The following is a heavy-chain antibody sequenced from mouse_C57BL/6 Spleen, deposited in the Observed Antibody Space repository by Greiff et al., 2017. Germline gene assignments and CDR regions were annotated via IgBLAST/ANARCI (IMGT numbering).Heavy chain of an antibody. Sequence: EVKLVESGGGLVKPGGSLKLSCAASGFTFSSYAMSWVRQTPEKRLEWVATISDGGSYTYYPDNVKGRFTISRDNAKNNLYLQMSHLKSEDTAMYYCARDGGGYDGYFYAMDYWGQGTSVTVSS. CDR1: GFTFSSYA. D-gene: IGHD2-3*01. CDR3: ARDGGGYDGYFYAMDY. V-gene: IGHV5-4*01. CDR2: ISDGGSYT. J-gene: IGHJ4*01.